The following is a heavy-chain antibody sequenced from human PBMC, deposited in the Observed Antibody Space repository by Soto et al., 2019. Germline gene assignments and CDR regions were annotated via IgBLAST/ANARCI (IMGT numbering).Heavy chain of an antibody. CDR1: GGTFSSYA. V-gene: IGHV1-69*13. CDR3: ARDHQSTITGTTEFDY. D-gene: IGHD1-20*01. Sequence: SVKVSCKASGGTFSSYAISWVRQAPGQGLEWMGGIIPIFGTANYAQKFQGRVTITADESTSTAYMELSSLRSEDTAVYYCARDHQSTITGTTEFDYWGQGTLVTVSS. CDR2: IIPIFGTA. J-gene: IGHJ4*02.